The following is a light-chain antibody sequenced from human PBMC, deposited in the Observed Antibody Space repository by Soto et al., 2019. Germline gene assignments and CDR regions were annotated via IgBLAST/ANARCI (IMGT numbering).Light chain of an antibody. J-gene: IGKJ1*01. V-gene: IGKV1-5*03. CDR3: QQYSSYPWT. CDR2: KAS. Sequence: DLQMTQSPSTLSASVGDRVTITCRASQTFSTSLAWYQQKPGQAPKLLIYKASSLESGVPSRFIGSGSGTEFTLTISSLQPDDFATYYCQQYSSYPWTFGQGTKVEIK. CDR1: QTFSTS.